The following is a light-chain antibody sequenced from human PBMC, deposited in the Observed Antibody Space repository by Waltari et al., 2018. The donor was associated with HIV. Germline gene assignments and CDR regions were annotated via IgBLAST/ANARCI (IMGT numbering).Light chain of an antibody. CDR3: AVSDASVRGEVV. V-gene: IGLV1-47*02. Sequence: QSVLTQPPSASGTPGQRVTISCAGRDSNVGSNSVNWYRQVPGTAPKGLIYNNNQRPSGVPVRFSGTKSGVTASRAIRGLRAEDEADYYCAVSDASVRGEVVFGGGSKLSVL. J-gene: IGLJ2*01. CDR2: NNN. CDR1: DSNVGSNS.